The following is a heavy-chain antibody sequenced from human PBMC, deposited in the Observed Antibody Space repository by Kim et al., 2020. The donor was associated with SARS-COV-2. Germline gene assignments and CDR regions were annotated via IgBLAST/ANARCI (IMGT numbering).Heavy chain of an antibody. J-gene: IGHJ5*02. CDR2: ISSDANNQ. V-gene: IGHV3-30*04. CDR3: ARGNDADR. D-gene: IGHD1-1*01. CDR1: GFSLSPFA. Sequence: GGSLRLSCAASGFSLSPFAMHWVRQAPGMGLEWVALISSDANNQFYAHSVRGRFTISRDNSKNEFYLLMNSLRPEDTAVYFCARGNDADRWGQGTLVIVS.